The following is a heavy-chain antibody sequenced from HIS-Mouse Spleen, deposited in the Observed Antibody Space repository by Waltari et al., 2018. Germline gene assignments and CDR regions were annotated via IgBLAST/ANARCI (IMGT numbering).Heavy chain of an antibody. J-gene: IGHJ2*01. CDR1: GGPIISITYY. Sequence: QLQLQESGPGLVKPSEPLSLTCTCPGGPIISITYYWGWILQPPGKGLEWIGCIYYSRSTYYNPSLKSRVTISVDTSKNQFSLKLSSVTAADTAVYYCAREIPYSSSWYDWYFDLWGRGTLVTVSS. CDR2: IYYSRST. V-gene: IGHV4-39*07. D-gene: IGHD6-13*01. CDR3: AREIPYSSSWYDWYFDL.